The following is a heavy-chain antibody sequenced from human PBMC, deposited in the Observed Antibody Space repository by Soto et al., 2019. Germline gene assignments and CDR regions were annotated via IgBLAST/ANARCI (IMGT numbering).Heavy chain of an antibody. V-gene: IGHV3-48*02. D-gene: IGHD5-18*01. Sequence: GGSLRLSCAASGFTFSSYSMNWVRQAPGKGLEWVSYISSSSSTIYYADSVKGRFTISRDNAKNSLYLQMNSLRDEDTAVYYCARDVDSYGTYNWFDPWGQGTLVTVSS. CDR2: ISSSSSTI. CDR1: GFTFSSYS. CDR3: ARDVDSYGTYNWFDP. J-gene: IGHJ5*02.